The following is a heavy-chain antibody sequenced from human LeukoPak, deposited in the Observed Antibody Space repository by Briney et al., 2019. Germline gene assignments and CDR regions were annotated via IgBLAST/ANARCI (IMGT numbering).Heavy chain of an antibody. CDR3: ARTYDSSGYYFDY. CDR1: GGSVSSGGYY. D-gene: IGHD3-22*01. J-gene: IGHJ4*02. Sequence: PSQTLSLTCTVSGGSVSSGGYYWSWIRQHPGKDLGWIGYIYYSGSTYYNPSLKSRVSISIDTSKNQFSLKLSSVTAADTAVYYCARTYDSSGYYFDYWGQGTLVTVSS. V-gene: IGHV4-31*03. CDR2: IYYSGST.